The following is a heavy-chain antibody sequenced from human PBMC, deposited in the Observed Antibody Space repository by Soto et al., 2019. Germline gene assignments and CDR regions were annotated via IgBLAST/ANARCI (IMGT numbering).Heavy chain of an antibody. Sequence: EVQLLESGGGLVQPGGSLRLSCAASGFTFSSYAMSWVRQAPGKGLEWVSAISGSGGSTYYADSVKGRFNISRDNSKNTMYLQMNSLRAEDTAVYYCAKGGPVPGTTSDYWGQGTLVTVSS. J-gene: IGHJ4*02. CDR1: GFTFSSYA. D-gene: IGHD1-7*01. CDR3: AKGGPVPGTTSDY. CDR2: ISGSGGST. V-gene: IGHV3-23*01.